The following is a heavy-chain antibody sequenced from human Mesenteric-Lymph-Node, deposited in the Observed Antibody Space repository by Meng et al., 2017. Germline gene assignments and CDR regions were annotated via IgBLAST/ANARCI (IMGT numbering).Heavy chain of an antibody. CDR1: RGYISSSNYY. CDR3: ARGQKGYFDL. V-gene: IGHV4-30-4*01. J-gene: IGHJ2*01. CDR2: IYNSGST. Sequence: ECGPGLVNPPQTPSLTAITSRGYISSSNYYWRWIRQPPGKGLEWSGHIYNSGSTYYNPSLKSRITISVDTSKNQFSLKLSSVTAADTAVYYCARGQKGYFDLWGRGTLVTVSS.